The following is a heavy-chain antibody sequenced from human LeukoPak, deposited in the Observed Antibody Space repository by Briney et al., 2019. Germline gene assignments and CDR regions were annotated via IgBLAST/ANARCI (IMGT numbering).Heavy chain of an antibody. Sequence: AGGSLRLSCAASGCTFSSYAMSWVRQAPGKGLEWVSAISGSNGNTFYADSVKGRFTISRDDSKNTLYLQMSSLRAEDTAVYYCAERNYYDSRGYLYDSWGQGTLVTVSS. CDR1: GCTFSSYA. D-gene: IGHD3-22*01. CDR2: ISGSNGNT. J-gene: IGHJ4*02. V-gene: IGHV3-23*01. CDR3: AERNYYDSRGYLYDS.